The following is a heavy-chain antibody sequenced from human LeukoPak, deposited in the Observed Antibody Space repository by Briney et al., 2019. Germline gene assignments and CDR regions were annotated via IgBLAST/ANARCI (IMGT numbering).Heavy chain of an antibody. J-gene: IGHJ4*02. CDR3: ASIHGGY. CDR2: IYYSGST. CDR1: GGSISSYY. Sequence: SETLSLTCTVSGGSISSYYWSWIRQPPGKGLEWIGYIYYSGSTNYNPSLKSRVTISVDTSKNQFSLKLSSVTAADTAVYYCASIHGGYWGQGTLVTVSS. V-gene: IGHV4-59*01. D-gene: IGHD4-23*01.